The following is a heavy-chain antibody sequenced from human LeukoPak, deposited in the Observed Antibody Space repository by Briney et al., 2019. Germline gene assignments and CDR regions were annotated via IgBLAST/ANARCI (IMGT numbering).Heavy chain of an antibody. V-gene: IGHV4-39*07. Sequence: PSETLSLTCTVSGGSISSSSYYWGWIRQPPGKGLEWIGSIYYSGSTYYNPSHKSRVTISVDTSKNQFSLKLSSVTAADTAVYYCARDSTGTTAGSLHWWWFDPWGQGTLVTVSS. CDR1: GGSISSSSYY. CDR3: ARDSTGTTAGSLHWWWFDP. CDR2: IYYSGST. D-gene: IGHD1-7*01. J-gene: IGHJ5*02.